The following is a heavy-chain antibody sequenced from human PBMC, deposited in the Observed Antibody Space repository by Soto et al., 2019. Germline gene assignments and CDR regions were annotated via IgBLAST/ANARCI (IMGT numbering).Heavy chain of an antibody. V-gene: IGHV1-69*01. J-gene: IGHJ4*02. CDR1: GGTFSSYA. CDR2: IIPIFGTA. Sequence: QVQLVQSGAEVKQPGSSVKVSCKASGGTFSSYAISWVRQAPGQGLEWMGGIIPIFGTANYAQKFQGRVTITADESTSTAYMELSSLRSEDTAVYYCARTEGVQHIVVVTATLFDYWGQGTLVTVSS. CDR3: ARTEGVQHIVVVTATLFDY. D-gene: IGHD2-21*02.